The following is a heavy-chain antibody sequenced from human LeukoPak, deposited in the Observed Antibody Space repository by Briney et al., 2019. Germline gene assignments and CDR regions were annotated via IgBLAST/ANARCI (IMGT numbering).Heavy chain of an antibody. Sequence: KPGESQRLSCAASGFTFSSYSMNCGRQAPGKGLEWVSSISSSSSYIYYADSVKGRFTISRGNAKNSLYLQMNSLRAEDTAVYYCARIPKGSGWTFDYWGQGTLVTVSS. CDR3: ARIPKGSGWTFDY. CDR2: ISSSSSYI. J-gene: IGHJ4*02. D-gene: IGHD6-19*01. V-gene: IGHV3-21*01. CDR1: GFTFSSYS.